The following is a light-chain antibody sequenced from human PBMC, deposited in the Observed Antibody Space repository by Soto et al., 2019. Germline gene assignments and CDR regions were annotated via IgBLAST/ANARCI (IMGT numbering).Light chain of an antibody. CDR2: GSS. J-gene: IGKJ4*01. V-gene: IGKV3-20*01. CDR3: QQYGRSPLT. Sequence: EIVLTQSPGTLSLSPGERPTLSCRGSQSVSSSNLAWYQPTPGQAPRVXIYGSSSRAAGIPERFSGGGAGTDCTLTISRLEPEDFEVDYCQQYGRSPLTFGGGTKVDIK. CDR1: QSVSSSN.